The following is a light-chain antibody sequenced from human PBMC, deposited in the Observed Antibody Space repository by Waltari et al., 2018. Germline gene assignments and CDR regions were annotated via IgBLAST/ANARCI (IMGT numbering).Light chain of an antibody. CDR3: SPYTTSSAPGV. CDR2: EVS. CDR1: DSDVGAYDF. J-gene: IGLJ1*01. V-gene: IGLV2-14*01. Sequence: QSALTQPASVSGSPGQSITISCSGTDSDVGAYDFVSWYQQHPGKAPHLIIYEVSNRPQGISNRFSASKSGNTASLTISGLQAEDEADYYCSPYTTSSAPGVFGTGTRVTVL.